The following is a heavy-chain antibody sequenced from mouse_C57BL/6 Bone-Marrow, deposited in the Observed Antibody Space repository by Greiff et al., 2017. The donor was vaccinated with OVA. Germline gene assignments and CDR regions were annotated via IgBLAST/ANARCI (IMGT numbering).Heavy chain of an antibody. CDR2: INPGSGGT. V-gene: IGHV1-54*01. CDR1: GYAFTNYL. J-gene: IGHJ3*01. CDR3: ARMGDYLFAY. Sequence: LQESGAELVRPGTSVKVSCKASGYAFTNYLIEWVKQRPGQGLEWIGVINPGSGGTNYNEKFKGKATLTADKSSSTAYMQLSSLTSEDSAVYFCARMGDYLFAYWGQGTLVTVSA. D-gene: IGHD2-4*01.